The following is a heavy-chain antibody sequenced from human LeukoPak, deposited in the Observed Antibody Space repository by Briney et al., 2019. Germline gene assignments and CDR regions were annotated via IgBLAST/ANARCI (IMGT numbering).Heavy chain of an antibody. J-gene: IGHJ5*02. V-gene: IGHV3-23*01. D-gene: IGHD3-10*01. CDR3: AGLLWFGELPPNWFDP. Sequence: GGSLRLSCAASGFTFSSYAMSWVRQAPGKGLEWVSAISGSGGSTYYADSVKGRFTISRDNSKNTLYLQMNNLRAEDTAVYYCAGLLWFGELPPNWFDPWGQGTLVTVSS. CDR1: GFTFSSYA. CDR2: ISGSGGST.